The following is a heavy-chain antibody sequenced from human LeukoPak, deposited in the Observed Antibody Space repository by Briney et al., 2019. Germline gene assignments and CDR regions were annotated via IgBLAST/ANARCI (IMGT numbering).Heavy chain of an antibody. J-gene: IGHJ4*02. CDR1: GFTFSSYA. CDR3: TTDTNQWLASDY. CDR2: ISYDGSNK. D-gene: IGHD6-19*01. Sequence: GGSLRLSCAASGFTFSSYAMHWVRQAPGKGLEWVAVISYDGSNKYYADSVKGRFTISRDNSKNTLYLQMNSLKTEDTAVYYCTTDTNQWLASDYWGQGTLVTVSS. V-gene: IGHV3-30-3*01.